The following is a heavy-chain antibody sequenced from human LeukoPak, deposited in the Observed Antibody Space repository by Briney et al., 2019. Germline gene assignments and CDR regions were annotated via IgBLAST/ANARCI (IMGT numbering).Heavy chain of an antibody. Sequence: PSETLSLTCTVSSGSIGSDALYWGWIRQSPGKGLEWIGSVHYTRSYSGTTYYNPSLESRVTVSTDRSKTLCSLKLTSVTAADTAVYYCTRRREGSGYRDYWGQGTLVTVSS. J-gene: IGHJ4*02. CDR3: TRRREGSGYRDY. CDR1: SGSIGSDALY. CDR2: VHYTRSYSGTT. V-gene: IGHV4-39*01. D-gene: IGHD5-12*01.